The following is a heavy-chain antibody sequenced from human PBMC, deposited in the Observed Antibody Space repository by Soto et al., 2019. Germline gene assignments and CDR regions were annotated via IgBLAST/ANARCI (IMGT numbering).Heavy chain of an antibody. Sequence: SETLSLTCTVSGGSIRSYYWSWIRQPPGKGLEWIGEIFHSGSTNYNPSLRSRVTVSVDKSKNQFSLKLTSVTAADTAVYYCARINYHGFRNFDHWGQGTLVTVSS. CDR2: IFHSGST. V-gene: IGHV4-59*12. J-gene: IGHJ4*02. CDR3: ARINYHGFRNFDH. CDR1: GGSIRSYY. D-gene: IGHD3-10*01.